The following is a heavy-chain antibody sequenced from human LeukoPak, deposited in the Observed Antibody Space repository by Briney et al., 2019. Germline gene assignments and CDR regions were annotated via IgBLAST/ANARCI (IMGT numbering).Heavy chain of an antibody. CDR2: IYSGGGT. CDR1: GFTVTNNY. V-gene: IGHV3-66*01. Sequence: PGGSLRLPCAASGFTVTNNYMSWVRQAPGKGLEWVSIIYSGGGTYYADSVKGRFIISRDNSMNTLSLQMNSLRAEDTGVYYCARAGMDSRGYYQGFDYWGQGILVTVSS. J-gene: IGHJ4*02. CDR3: ARAGMDSRGYYQGFDY. D-gene: IGHD3-22*01.